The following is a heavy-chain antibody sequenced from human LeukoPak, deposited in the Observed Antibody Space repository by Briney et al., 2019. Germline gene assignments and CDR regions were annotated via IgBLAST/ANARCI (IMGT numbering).Heavy chain of an antibody. CDR3: ALVYCSGGSCAGRYYYYGMDV. J-gene: IGHJ6*04. V-gene: IGHV5-51*01. CDR2: IYPGYSDT. CDR1: GYSFTSYW. Sequence: GESLKISCKGSGYSFTSYWIGWVRQMPGKGLEWMGIIYPGYSDTRYSPSFQGQVTISADKSISTAYLQWSSLKASDTAMYYCALVYCSGGSCAGRYYYYGMDVWGKGTTVTVSS. D-gene: IGHD2-15*01.